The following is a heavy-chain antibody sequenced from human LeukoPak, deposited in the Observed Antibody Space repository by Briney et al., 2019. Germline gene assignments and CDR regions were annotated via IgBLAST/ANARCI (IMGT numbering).Heavy chain of an antibody. J-gene: IGHJ4*02. D-gene: IGHD6-19*01. CDR1: GFSFSDYA. CDR2: IRYDGSNK. Sequence: GGSLRLSCAASGFSFSDYAIYWVRQTPGKGLEWVAFIRYDGSNKIYADSVKGRFTISRDNSYNTVYLQMTGLRAEDTAVYYCAKDSRAVAGTGTYFDYWGQGTLVTVSS. V-gene: IGHV3-30*02. CDR3: AKDSRAVAGTGTYFDY.